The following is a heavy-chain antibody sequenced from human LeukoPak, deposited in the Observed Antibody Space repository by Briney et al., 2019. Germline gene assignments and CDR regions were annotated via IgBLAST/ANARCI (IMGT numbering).Heavy chain of an antibody. D-gene: IGHD3-3*01. V-gene: IGHV3-23*01. CDR2: ISGSGGST. J-gene: IGHJ4*02. CDR1: GFSFSAYA. CDR3: AKSDHTIFGVVNPFDY. Sequence: GGSLRLSCAASGFSFSAYAMNWVRQAPGKGLEWVSAISGSGGSTYYADSVKGRFTISRDNSKNTLYLQMNSLRAEDTAVYYCAKSDHTIFGVVNPFDYWGQGTLVTVSS.